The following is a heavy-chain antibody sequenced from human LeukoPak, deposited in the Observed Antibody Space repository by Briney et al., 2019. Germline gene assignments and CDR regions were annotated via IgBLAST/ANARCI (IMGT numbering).Heavy chain of an antibody. CDR2: TYYRSKWYD. CDR3: ARRRSCTSTSCYYWFDP. V-gene: IGHV6-1*01. CDR1: GDSVSSNSAV. D-gene: IGHD2-2*01. Sequence: SQTLSLTCAISGDSVSSNSAVWNWIRQSPSRGLEWLGRTYYRSKWYDDYAVSVKSRITINPDTSKNQFSLQLNSVTPEDTAVYYCARRRSCTSTSCYYWFDPWGQGTLVTVSS. J-gene: IGHJ5*02.